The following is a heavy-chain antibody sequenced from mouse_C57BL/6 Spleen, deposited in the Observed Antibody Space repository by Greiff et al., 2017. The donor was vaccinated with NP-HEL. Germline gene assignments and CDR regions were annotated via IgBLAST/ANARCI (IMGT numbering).Heavy chain of an antibody. CDR2: INPNNGGT. V-gene: IGHV1-26*01. D-gene: IGHD1-1*01. J-gene: IGHJ2*01. Sequence: VQLQQSGPELVKPGASVKISCKASGYTFTDYYMNWVKQSHGKSLEWIGDINPNNGGTSYNQKFKGKATLTVDKSSSTAYMELRSLTSEDSAVYYCARLTTVVPPTLDYWGQGTTLTVSS. CDR3: ARLTTVVPPTLDY. CDR1: GYTFTDYY.